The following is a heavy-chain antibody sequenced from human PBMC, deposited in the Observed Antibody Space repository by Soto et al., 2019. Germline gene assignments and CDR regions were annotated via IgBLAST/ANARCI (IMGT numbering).Heavy chain of an antibody. J-gene: IGHJ1*01. Sequence: PGGSLRLSCAPAGFTFSSDAMSWVRQAPGNWREWVSGLSGSAGTTYYADSVLGRFCISRDSSKNTLYLQMNSLRAEDTAGSYCWERTSVGGSCEYYLEHWG. CDR1: GFTFSSDA. CDR3: WERTSVGGSCEYYLEH. CDR2: LSGSAGTT. D-gene: IGHD2-15*01. V-gene: IGHV3-23*01.